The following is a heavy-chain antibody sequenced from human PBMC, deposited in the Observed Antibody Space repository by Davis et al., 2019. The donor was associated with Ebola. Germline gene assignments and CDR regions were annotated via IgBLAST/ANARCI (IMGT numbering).Heavy chain of an antibody. CDR1: GFTFSSYS. CDR2: ISSGSTYI. V-gene: IGHV3-21*01. D-gene: IGHD6-25*01. J-gene: IGHJ4*02. CDR3: VRDRLQRNFDY. Sequence: GESLKISCAASGFTFSSYSMNWVRQAPGKGPEWVSSISSGSTYIYYADSVKGRFTISRDNAENSLYLQMNFLRAEDTAVYYCVRDRLQRNFDYWGQGTLVTVSS.